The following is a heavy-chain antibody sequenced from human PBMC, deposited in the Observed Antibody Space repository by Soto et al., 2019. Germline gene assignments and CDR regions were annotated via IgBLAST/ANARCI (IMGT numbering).Heavy chain of an antibody. CDR2: ISGSGGST. V-gene: IGHV3-23*01. Sequence: EVQLLESGGGLVQPGGSLRLSCAASGFTFSSYAMSWVRQAPGKGLEWVSAISGSGGSTYYADPVKGRFTISRDNSKNTLYLQMNSLRAEDTGVYYCAKFFGAGTTTRNGYFDLWGRGTLVTVSS. CDR3: AKFFGAGTTTRNGYFDL. D-gene: IGHD1-7*01. CDR1: GFTFSSYA. J-gene: IGHJ2*01.